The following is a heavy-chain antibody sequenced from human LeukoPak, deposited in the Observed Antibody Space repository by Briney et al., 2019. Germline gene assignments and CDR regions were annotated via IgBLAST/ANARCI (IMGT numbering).Heavy chain of an antibody. D-gene: IGHD2-2*01. J-gene: IGHJ3*02. Sequence: GGSLRLSCAASGFTFSSYWMHWVRQAPGKGLVWVSRINSDGSSTSYADSVKGRFTISRDNAKNTLYLQMNSLRAEDTAVYYCARVWLGYCSSTSCSAFDIWGQGTMVTVSS. V-gene: IGHV3-74*01. CDR2: INSDGSST. CDR3: ARVWLGYCSSTSCSAFDI. CDR1: GFTFSSYW.